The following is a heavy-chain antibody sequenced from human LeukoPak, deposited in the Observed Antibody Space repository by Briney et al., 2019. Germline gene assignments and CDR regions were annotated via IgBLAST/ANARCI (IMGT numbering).Heavy chain of an antibody. CDR3: ARVAGDGWFDP. CDR2: IDNNGGST. D-gene: IGHD5-24*01. J-gene: IGHJ5*02. V-gene: IGHV3-64*01. CDR1: GFTFSSYA. Sequence: GGSLRLSCAPSGFTFSSYAMHWVRQAAGKGLEYVSDIDNNGGSTYYANSVRGRFTISRDNSKNTLYLQMGSLRVEDMAVYYCARVAGDGWFDPWGQGTLVTVSS.